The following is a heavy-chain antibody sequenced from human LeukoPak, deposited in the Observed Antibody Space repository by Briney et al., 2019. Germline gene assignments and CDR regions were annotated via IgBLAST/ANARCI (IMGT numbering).Heavy chain of an antibody. Sequence: SETLSLTCAVYGGSFSGYYWSWIRQPPGKGLEWIGYIYYSGSTNYNPSLKSRVTISVDTSKNQFSLKLSSVTAADTAVYYCARLDYYGSGSHYYYYGMDVWGQGTTVTVSS. J-gene: IGHJ6*02. D-gene: IGHD3-10*01. CDR3: ARLDYYGSGSHYYYYGMDV. CDR2: IYYSGST. V-gene: IGHV4-59*01. CDR1: GGSFSGYY.